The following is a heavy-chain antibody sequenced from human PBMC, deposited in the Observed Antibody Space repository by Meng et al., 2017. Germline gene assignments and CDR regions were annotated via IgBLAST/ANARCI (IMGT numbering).Heavy chain of an antibody. D-gene: IGHD1-26*01. J-gene: IGHJ4*02. V-gene: IGHV1-24*01. CDR1: GYTLPELS. CDR3: ATMWRLVGATGGDIPYYFDY. CDR2: FDPEDDET. Sequence: ASVKVSCKVSGYTLPELSMHWVRQAPGKGLEWMGGFDPEDDETVYAQKFQGRVTMTEDTSIHTAYMELDSLRSEDTAVYYFATMWRLVGATGGDIPYYFDYWGQGTMVTVSS.